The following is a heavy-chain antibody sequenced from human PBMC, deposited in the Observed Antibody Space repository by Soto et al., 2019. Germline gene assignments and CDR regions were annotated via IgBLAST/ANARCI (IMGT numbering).Heavy chain of an antibody. CDR2: INHSGST. D-gene: IGHD1-1*01. CDR3: ARGLVRRNLKGSPNMPEFGY. CDR1: VGSFSGYY. V-gene: IGHV4-34*01. Sequence: SETLSLTCAVYVGSFSGYYWSWIRQPPGKGLEWIGEINHSGSTNYNPSLKSRVTISVDTSKNQFSLKLSSVTAADTAVYYCARGLVRRNLKGSPNMPEFGYWGQGTLVTVSS. J-gene: IGHJ4*02.